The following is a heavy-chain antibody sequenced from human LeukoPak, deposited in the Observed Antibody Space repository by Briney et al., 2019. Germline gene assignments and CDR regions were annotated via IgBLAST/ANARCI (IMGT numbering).Heavy chain of an antibody. V-gene: IGHV1-69*04. CDR2: IITIFGIA. CDR3: ARGYGDYGMDV. J-gene: IGHJ6*02. CDR1: GGTFSSYA. D-gene: IGHD4-17*01. Sequence: GASVKVSCKASGGTFSSYAISWVRQAPGQGLEWMGRIITIFGIANYAQKFQGRVTITADKSTSTAYMELSSLRSEDTAVYYCARGYGDYGMDVWGQGTTVTVSS.